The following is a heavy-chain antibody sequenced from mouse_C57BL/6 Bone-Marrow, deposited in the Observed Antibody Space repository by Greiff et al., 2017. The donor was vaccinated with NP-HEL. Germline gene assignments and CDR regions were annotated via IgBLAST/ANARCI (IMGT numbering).Heavy chain of an antibody. CDR3: ARGGVYYFGSSYFDY. V-gene: IGHV1-76*01. Sequence: QVQLQQSGAELVRPGASVKLSCKASGYTFTDYYINWVKQRPGQGLEWIARIYPGGGNTYYNEKFKGKATLTAEKSSSTAYMQLSSLTSEDSAVYFCARGGVYYFGSSYFDYWGQGTTLTVSS. CDR1: GYTFTDYY. CDR2: IYPGGGNT. J-gene: IGHJ2*01. D-gene: IGHD1-1*01.